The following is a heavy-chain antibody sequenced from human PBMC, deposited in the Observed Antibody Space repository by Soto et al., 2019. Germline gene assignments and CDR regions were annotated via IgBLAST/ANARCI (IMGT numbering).Heavy chain of an antibody. CDR2: IYYSGST. CDR3: ARRWAIIRTTADYGMDV. Sequence: SETLSLTCTVSGGSISSSSYYWGWIRQPPGKGLEWIGSIYYSGSTYYNPSLKSRVTISVDTSKNQFSLKLSSVTAADTAVYYCARRWAIIRTTADYGMDVWGQGTTVTVSS. CDR1: GGSISSSSYY. D-gene: IGHD1-7*01. J-gene: IGHJ6*02. V-gene: IGHV4-39*01.